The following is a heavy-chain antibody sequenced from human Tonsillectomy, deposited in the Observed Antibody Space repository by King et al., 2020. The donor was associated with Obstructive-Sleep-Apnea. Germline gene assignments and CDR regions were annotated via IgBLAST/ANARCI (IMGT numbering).Heavy chain of an antibody. D-gene: IGHD6-19*01. J-gene: IGHJ4*02. CDR1: GVSISGSSYY. CDR2: IYYSGST. CDR3: ATFRDKSGWYLDY. V-gene: IGHV4-39*01. Sequence: LQLQESGPGLVKPSETLSLTCSVSGVSISGSSYYWGWIRQPPGKGLEWIGNIYYSGSTYYNPSLKSRVIISVDMSKNQFSLKLSSVTAADTAVYYCATFRDKSGWYLDYWGQGTLVTVSS.